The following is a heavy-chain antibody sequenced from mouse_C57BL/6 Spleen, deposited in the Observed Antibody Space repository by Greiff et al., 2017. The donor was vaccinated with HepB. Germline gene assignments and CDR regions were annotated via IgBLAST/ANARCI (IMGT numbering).Heavy chain of an antibody. CDR1: GYTFTDYE. V-gene: IGHV1-15*01. CDR2: IDPETGGT. D-gene: IGHD2-1*01. J-gene: IGHJ2*01. Sequence: VQLQQSGAELVRPGASVTLSCKASGYTFTDYEMHWVKQTPVHGLEWIGAIDPETGGTAYNQKFKGKAILTADKSSSTAYMELRSLTSEDSAVYYCTRRIYYAMYYFDYWGQGTTLTVSS. CDR3: TRRIYYAMYYFDY.